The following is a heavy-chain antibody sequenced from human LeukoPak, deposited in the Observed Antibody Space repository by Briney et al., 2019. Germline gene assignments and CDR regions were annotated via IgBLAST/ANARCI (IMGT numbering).Heavy chain of an antibody. J-gene: IGHJ6*02. CDR3: AKRGDSGSYHYYYYGMDV. D-gene: IGHD1-26*01. CDR1: GFTFSSYA. Sequence: PGGSLRLSCAASGFTFSSYAMSWVRQAPGKGLEWVSAISGSGGSTYYADSVKGRFTISRDNSKNTLHLQMNSLRAEDTAVYYCAKRGDSGSYHYYYYGMDVWGQGTTVTVSS. CDR2: ISGSGGST. V-gene: IGHV3-23*01.